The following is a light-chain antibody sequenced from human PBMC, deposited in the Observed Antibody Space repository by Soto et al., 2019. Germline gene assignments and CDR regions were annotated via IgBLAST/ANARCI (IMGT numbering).Light chain of an antibody. V-gene: IGKV1-33*01. CDR2: DGS. Sequence: IQMTQSPSSLSASVGDRVTITCQASQDIRKYVNWYQQKPGTAPKLLVYDGSTVQLGLPSRFSVSGSVTGFTFTIISLRPEDIATYYCQQFQSQPLTFGGGTKLEIK. CDR3: QQFQSQPLT. CDR1: QDIRKY. J-gene: IGKJ4*01.